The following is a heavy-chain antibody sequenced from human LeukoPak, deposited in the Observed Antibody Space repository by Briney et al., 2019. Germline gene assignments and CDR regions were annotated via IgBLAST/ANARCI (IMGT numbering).Heavy chain of an antibody. CDR2: INHSGST. V-gene: IGHV4-34*01. CDR1: GGSFSGYY. D-gene: IGHD1-26*01. CDR3: ASLYRYSGSYYYYYYMDV. Sequence: SETLSLTCAVYGGSFSGYYWSWIRQPPGKGLEWIGEINHSGSTNYNPSLKSRVTISVDTSKNQFSLKLSSVTAADTAVYYCASLYRYSGSYYYYYYMDVWGRGTTVTVSS. J-gene: IGHJ6*03.